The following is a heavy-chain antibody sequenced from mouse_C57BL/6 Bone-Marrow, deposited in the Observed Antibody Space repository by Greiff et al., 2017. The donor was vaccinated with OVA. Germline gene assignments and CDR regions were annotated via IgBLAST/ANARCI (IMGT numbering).Heavy chain of an antibody. V-gene: IGHV5-17*01. CDR2: ISSGSSTI. CDR3: ARGLLYAMDY. Sequence: VQVVESGGGLVKPGGSLKLSCAASGFTFSDYGMHWVRQAPEKGLEWVAYISSGSSTIYYADTVKGRFTISRDNAKNTLFLQMTSLRSEDTAMYYCARGLLYAMDYWGQGTSVTVSS. D-gene: IGHD2-3*01. CDR1: GFTFSDYG. J-gene: IGHJ4*01.